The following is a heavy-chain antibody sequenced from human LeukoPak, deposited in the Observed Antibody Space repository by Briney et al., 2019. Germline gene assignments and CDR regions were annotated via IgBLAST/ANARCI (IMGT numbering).Heavy chain of an antibody. J-gene: IGHJ5*02. CDR2: FDPEDGGT. V-gene: IGHV1-24*01. CDR3: GLAVAANGPWFDP. D-gene: IGHD6-19*01. CDR1: GYTLTELS. Sequence: ASVKVSCKVSGYTLTELSMHWVRQAPGKGLEWMGGFDPEDGGTIYAQKFQGRVTMTEDTSTDTAYMEPSSLRSEDTAVYYCGLAVAANGPWFDPWGQGTLVTVSS.